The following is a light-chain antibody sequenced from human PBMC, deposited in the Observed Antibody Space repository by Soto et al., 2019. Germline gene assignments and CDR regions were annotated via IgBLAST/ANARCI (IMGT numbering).Light chain of an antibody. Sequence: QSALTQPPSASGSPGQSVTISCTGTSSDVGGYNYVSWFRQHPGKAPKLMIYEVTKRPSGVPDRFSGSKSGNTASLTVSGLQAADEDDYYCISYAGSNNFVVFGGGTKLTVL. V-gene: IGLV2-8*01. CDR1: SSDVGGYNY. CDR3: ISYAGSNNFVV. J-gene: IGLJ2*01. CDR2: EVT.